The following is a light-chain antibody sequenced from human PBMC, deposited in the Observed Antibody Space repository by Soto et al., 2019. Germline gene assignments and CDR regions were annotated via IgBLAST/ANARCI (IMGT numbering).Light chain of an antibody. CDR3: QQYHIYSGP. CDR2: KAS. J-gene: IGKJ1*01. CDR1: QTISSW. Sequence: DIQVNMSPATVSGYIGDRVTITCRASQTISSWLAWYQQKPGKAPKLLIYKASTLKSGVPSRFSGSGSGTEFTLTINSLQPDDFATYYCQQYHIYSGPFGQGTKVDIK. V-gene: IGKV1-5*03.